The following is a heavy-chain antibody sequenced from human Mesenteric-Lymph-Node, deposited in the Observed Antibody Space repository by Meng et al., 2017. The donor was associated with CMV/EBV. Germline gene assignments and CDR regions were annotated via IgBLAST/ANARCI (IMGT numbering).Heavy chain of an antibody. J-gene: IGHJ4*02. D-gene: IGHD3-10*01. CDR2: INPNSGNT. CDR3: ARGLYYGSASHYNPQYY. CDR1: GYTFTGYY. V-gene: IGHV1-8*03. Sequence: ASVKVSCKASGYTFTGYYMHWVRQAPGQGLEWMGWINPNSGNTGYAPKFQGRVTITRNTSISTAYMELSSLRSEDTAVYYCARGLYYGSASHYNPQYYWGQGTLVTVSS.